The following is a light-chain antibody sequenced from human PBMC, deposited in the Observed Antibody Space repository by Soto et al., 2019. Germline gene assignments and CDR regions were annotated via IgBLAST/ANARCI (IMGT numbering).Light chain of an antibody. CDR3: QQYSMAPLT. V-gene: IGKV3-20*01. Sequence: TPSPGTLSLSPGGRATLSCRASLTISDNYLAWYQQKAGQAPRLVIYDASNRATGIPDRFSASGSGTDFTLTISRLEPEDFAVYYCQQYSMAPLTFGQGTKVDIK. J-gene: IGKJ1*01. CDR1: LTISDNY. CDR2: DAS.